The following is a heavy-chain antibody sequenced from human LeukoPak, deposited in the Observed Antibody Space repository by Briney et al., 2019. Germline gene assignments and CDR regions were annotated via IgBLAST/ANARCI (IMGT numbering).Heavy chain of an antibody. D-gene: IGHD6-19*01. CDR1: GFTFSSYG. Sequence: GGSLRLSCAASGFTFSSYGMHWVRQAPGKGLEWVAVISYDGSNKYYADSVEGRFTISRDNSKNTLYLQMNSLRAEDTAVYYCAKDRRSSGWLDWFDPWGQGTLVTVSS. V-gene: IGHV3-30*18. J-gene: IGHJ5*02. CDR3: AKDRRSSGWLDWFDP. CDR2: ISYDGSNK.